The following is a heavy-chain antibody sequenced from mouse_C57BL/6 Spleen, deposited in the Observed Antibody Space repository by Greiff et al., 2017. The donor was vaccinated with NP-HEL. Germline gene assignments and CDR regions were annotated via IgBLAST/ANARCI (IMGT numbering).Heavy chain of an antibody. CDR1: GYAFSSSW. D-gene: IGHD1-1*01. CDR2: IYPGDGDT. V-gene: IGHV1-82*01. J-gene: IGHJ1*03. CDR3: AVITTVVDWYFDV. Sequence: VQLQESGPELVKPGASVKISCTASGYAFSSSWMNWVKQRPGKGLEWIGRIYPGDGDTNYNGKFKGKATLTADKSSSTAYMQLSSLTSEDSAVYFCAVITTVVDWYFDVWGTGTTVTVSS.